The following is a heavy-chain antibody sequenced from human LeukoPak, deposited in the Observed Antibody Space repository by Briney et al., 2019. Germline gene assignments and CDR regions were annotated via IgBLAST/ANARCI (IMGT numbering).Heavy chain of an antibody. Sequence: GGSLRLSCAASGFTFSSYWMSWVRQAPGKGLEWVANIKQDGSEKYYVDSVKGRFTISRDNAKNSLYLQMNSLRAEDTAVYYCARDRVGYCSSTSPPTYDYWGQGTLVTVSS. J-gene: IGHJ4*02. V-gene: IGHV3-7*01. D-gene: IGHD2-2*01. CDR1: GFTFSSYW. CDR3: ARDRVGYCSSTSPPTYDY. CDR2: IKQDGSEK.